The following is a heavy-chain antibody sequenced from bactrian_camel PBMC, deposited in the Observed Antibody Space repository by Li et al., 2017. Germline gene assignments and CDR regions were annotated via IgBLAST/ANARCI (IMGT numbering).Heavy chain of an antibody. CDR1: GFTFSTYD. Sequence: VQLVESGGGSVQAGGSLRLSCTGSGFTFSTYDMSWIRQVSGKEREGVASIDSEGDTAYADSVKGRFTISQDNAKNTVYLQMNSLKPEDTAMYYCAADNRVPCSWSNFGLWGQGTQVTVS. CDR3: AADNRVPCSWSNFGL. V-gene: IGHV3S10*01. J-gene: IGHJ6*01. D-gene: IGHD6*01. CDR2: IDSEGDT.